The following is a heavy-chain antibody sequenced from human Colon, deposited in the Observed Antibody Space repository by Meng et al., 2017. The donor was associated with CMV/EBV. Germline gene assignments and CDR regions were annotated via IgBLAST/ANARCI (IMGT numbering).Heavy chain of an antibody. CDR1: GRTFSNYA. J-gene: IGHJ4*02. V-gene: IGHV1-69*10. D-gene: IGHD3-22*01. CDR3: AIQPYEGSRYYHYYFEY. Sequence: SVKVSCKASGRTFSNYAISWVRQAPGQGLEWMGGIIPILGVASDAQRFQRRVTITADKSTSTAYMELSSLMSEDTAVYYCAIQPYEGSRYYHYYFEYWGQGTLVTVSS. CDR2: IIPILGVA.